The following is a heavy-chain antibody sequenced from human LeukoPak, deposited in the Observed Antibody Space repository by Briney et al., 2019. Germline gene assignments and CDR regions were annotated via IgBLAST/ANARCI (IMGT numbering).Heavy chain of an antibody. J-gene: IGHJ5*02. Sequence: GGSLRLSCAASGFTFSNYWMGWVRQAPGKGLEWVSAISGSGGSTYYADSVKGRFTISRDNSKNTPYLQMNSLTAEATAVYYCAKALERRPREWLLAWGQGPLVTVSS. CDR2: ISGSGGST. CDR1: GFTFSNYW. V-gene: IGHV3-23*01. CDR3: AKALERRPREWLLA. D-gene: IGHD3-3*01.